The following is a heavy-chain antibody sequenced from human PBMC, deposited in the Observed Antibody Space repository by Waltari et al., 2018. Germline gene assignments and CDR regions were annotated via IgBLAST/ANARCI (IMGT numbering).Heavy chain of an antibody. D-gene: IGHD2-2*01. Sequence: QLQVQESGPGLVKPPATLSLTCTVSGDSITNNLYYWGGIRQPPGKGLAWMGIFYYGGNTYYNPSLKSRVTISVDASKNQFSLEVTSVTAADTAVYYCARFCSNTICYATVDYWGQGTLVTVSS. V-gene: IGHV4-39*01. J-gene: IGHJ4*02. CDR2: FYYGGNT. CDR3: ARFCSNTICYATVDY. CDR1: GDSITNNLYY.